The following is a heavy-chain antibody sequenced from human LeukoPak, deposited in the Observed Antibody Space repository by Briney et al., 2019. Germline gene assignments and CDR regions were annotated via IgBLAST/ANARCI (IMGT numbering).Heavy chain of an antibody. D-gene: IGHD1-26*01. Sequence: GGSLRLSCAASGFTFSSYSMNWVRQAPGKGLKWVSSISSSSSYIYYADSVKGRFTISRDNAKNSLYLQMNSLRAEDTAVYYCARTYSGSYTSDYWGQGTLVTVSS. V-gene: IGHV3-21*01. CDR3: ARTYSGSYTSDY. CDR2: ISSSSSYI. CDR1: GFTFSSYS. J-gene: IGHJ4*02.